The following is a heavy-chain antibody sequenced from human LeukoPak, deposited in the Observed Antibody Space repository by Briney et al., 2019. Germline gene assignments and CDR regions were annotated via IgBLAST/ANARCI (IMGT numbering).Heavy chain of an antibody. Sequence: SQTLSLTCAVSGGSISSGGYSWSWIRQPPGKGLEWIVYIYHSGSTYYNPSLKSRVTISVDRSKNQFSLKLSSVTAADTAVYYCARDVWDSSGYYFDYWGQGTLVTVSS. D-gene: IGHD3-22*01. V-gene: IGHV4-30-2*01. CDR1: GGSISSGGYS. CDR2: IYHSGST. J-gene: IGHJ4*02. CDR3: ARDVWDSSGYYFDY.